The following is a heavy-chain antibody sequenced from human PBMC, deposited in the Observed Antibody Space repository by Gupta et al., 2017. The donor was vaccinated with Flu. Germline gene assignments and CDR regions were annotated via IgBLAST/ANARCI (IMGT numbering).Heavy chain of an antibody. D-gene: IGHD6-25*01. J-gene: IGHJ4*02. Sequence: SRVTISVDTSKNQFSLKLSSVTAADTAVYYCARDGGGYSSGWLDYWGQGTLVTVSS. CDR3: ARDGGGYSSGWLDY. V-gene: IGHV4-30-2*04.